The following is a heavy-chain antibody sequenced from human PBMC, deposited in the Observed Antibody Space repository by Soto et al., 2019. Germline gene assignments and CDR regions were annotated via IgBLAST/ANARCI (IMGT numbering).Heavy chain of an antibody. CDR2: ISGSGGST. J-gene: IGHJ5*01. CDR1: GFTFSIFA. V-gene: IGHV3-23*01. CDR3: AKEVSLGSTVDLGS. Sequence: XGSLRLSCAASGFTFSIFAMSWVRQSPGKGLEWVSTISGSGGSTYYADAVKGRFSISRDNSMGTLYLQMKSLRVEDTAIYYCAKEVSLGSTVDLGSWGQGSLVTVSS. D-gene: IGHD7-27*01.